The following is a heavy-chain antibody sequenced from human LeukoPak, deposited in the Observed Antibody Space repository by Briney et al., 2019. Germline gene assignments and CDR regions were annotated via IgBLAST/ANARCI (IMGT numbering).Heavy chain of an antibody. V-gene: IGHV3-33*01. CDR2: IWYDGSNK. J-gene: IGHJ4*02. D-gene: IGHD1-7*01. CDR1: GFTFSSYG. CDR3: AREGGDNWNYGYFDY. Sequence: GGSLRLSCAASGFTFSSYGMHWVRQAPGKGLERVAVIWYDGSNKYYVDSVKGRFTISRDNSKNTLYLQMNSLRAEDTAVYYCAREGGDNWNYGYFDYWGQGTLVTVSS.